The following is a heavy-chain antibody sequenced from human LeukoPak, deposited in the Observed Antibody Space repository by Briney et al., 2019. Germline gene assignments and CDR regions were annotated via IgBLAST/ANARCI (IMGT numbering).Heavy chain of an antibody. CDR2: INNSGST. J-gene: IGHJ6*03. CDR3: AGFGPVYDYNYYMDV. Sequence: SETLSLTCAVYGGSFSGYYWSWIRQPPGKGLEWIGEINNSGSTNYNPSLKSRVTISVDTSKNQFSLQLSSVTAADTAVYYCAGFGPVYDYNYYMDVWGKGTTVTISS. V-gene: IGHV4-34*01. D-gene: IGHD3-10*01. CDR1: GGSFSGYY.